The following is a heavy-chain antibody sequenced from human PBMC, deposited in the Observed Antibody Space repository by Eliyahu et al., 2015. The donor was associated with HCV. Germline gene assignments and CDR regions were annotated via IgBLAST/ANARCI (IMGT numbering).Heavy chain of an antibody. V-gene: IGHV3-21*01. J-gene: IGHJ6*02. D-gene: IGHD3-9*01. Sequence: EVLLVESGGGLVKRGGTLRLSFGASGFXFXXYTXXWXRQAPGKGLGWVSYISGGDSSYRFYAGSVKGRFIVSRDDVKNSLYLQMSGLRDEDTAVYYCARTRYDIETAIYVGGYFYDGMDVWGRGTAVTVSS. CDR1: GFXFXXYT. CDR2: ISGGDSSYR. CDR3: ARTRYDIETAIYVGGYFYDGMDV.